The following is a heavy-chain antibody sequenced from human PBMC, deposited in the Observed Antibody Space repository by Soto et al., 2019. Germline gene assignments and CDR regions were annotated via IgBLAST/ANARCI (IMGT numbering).Heavy chain of an antibody. J-gene: IGHJ6*02. V-gene: IGHV3-33*01. Sequence: QAQLVESGGGVVQPGRSLRLSCVTSGITLAAHGMHWVRQAPGKGLEWVALSWYDGKTFYGDSVKGRFTISRDTSTSTLFLDMKSLRPDDTAVYFCARVRNNNDKRLDVWGQGTTVIVSS. CDR3: ARVRNNNDKRLDV. CDR2: SWYDGKT. D-gene: IGHD2-8*01. CDR1: GITLAAHG.